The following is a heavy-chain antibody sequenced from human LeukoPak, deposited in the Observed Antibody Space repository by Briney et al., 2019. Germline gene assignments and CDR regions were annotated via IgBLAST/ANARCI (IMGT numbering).Heavy chain of an antibody. CDR1: GFTFSSYA. Sequence: PGGSLRLSCAASGFTFSSYAMSWVRQAPGKGLEWVSAISGSGGSTYYADSVKGRFTISRDNSKNTLYLQMNSLRAEDTAVYYCAKVLFSMIVVVITGFDYWGQGTLVTVSS. CDR3: AKVLFSMIVVVITGFDY. V-gene: IGHV3-23*01. CDR2: ISGSGGST. D-gene: IGHD3-22*01. J-gene: IGHJ4*02.